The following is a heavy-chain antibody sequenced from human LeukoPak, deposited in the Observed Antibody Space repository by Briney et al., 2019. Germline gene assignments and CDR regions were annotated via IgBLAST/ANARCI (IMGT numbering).Heavy chain of an antibody. D-gene: IGHD3-10*01. CDR2: INPNSGGT. V-gene: IGHV1-2*02. J-gene: IGHJ6*03. CDR3: ASYYYGSGSYRYYYYMDV. CDR1: GYTFTGYY. Sequence: ALVKVSCKASGYTFTGYYMHWVRQAPGQGLEWMGWINPNSGGTNYAQKFQGRVTMTRDPSISTAYMELSRLRSDDTAVYYCASYYYGSGSYRYYYYMDVWGKGTTVTVSS.